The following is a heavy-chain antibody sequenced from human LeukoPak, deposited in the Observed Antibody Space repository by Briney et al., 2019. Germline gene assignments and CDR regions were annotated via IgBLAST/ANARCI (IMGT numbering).Heavy chain of an antibody. CDR1: GYTFTSYF. Sequence: GASVTVSCKASGYTFTSYFMHWVGQAPGQGLDWMGIINPSGGSTSYAQKFQGRVTMTRDTSTSTVYMELSSLRSEDTAVYYCARDSADYGDYDYWGQGTLVTVSS. D-gene: IGHD4-17*01. V-gene: IGHV1-46*01. CDR2: INPSGGST. J-gene: IGHJ4*02. CDR3: ARDSADYGDYDY.